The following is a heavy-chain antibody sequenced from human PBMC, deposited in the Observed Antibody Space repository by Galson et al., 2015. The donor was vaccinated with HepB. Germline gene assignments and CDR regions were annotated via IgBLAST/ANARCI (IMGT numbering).Heavy chain of an antibody. V-gene: IGHV1-69*13. CDR1: GGTFSSYA. Sequence: SVKVSCKASGGTFSSYAISWVRQAPGQGLEWMGGIIPIFGTANYAQKFQGRVTITADESTSTAYMELSSLRSEDTAVYYCARDSCSSTSCYNWFDPWGQGTLVTVSS. D-gene: IGHD2-2*01. J-gene: IGHJ5*02. CDR2: IIPIFGTA. CDR3: ARDSCSSTSCYNWFDP.